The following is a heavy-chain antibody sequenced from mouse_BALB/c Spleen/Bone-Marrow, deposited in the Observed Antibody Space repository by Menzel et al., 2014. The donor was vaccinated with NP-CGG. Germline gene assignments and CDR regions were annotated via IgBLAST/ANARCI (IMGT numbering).Heavy chain of an antibody. CDR1: GFDFSRYW. V-gene: IGHV4-1*02. CDR2: INPDSSTI. Sequence: SGGGLVQPGGSLRLSCAASGFDFSRYWMSWVRQAPGKGLEWIGGINPDSSTINYTPSLKDKFIISRDNAKNTLYLQMSKVRSEDTALYYCARLNYHGNLFVWGAGTTVTVSS. D-gene: IGHD1-1*01. J-gene: IGHJ1*01. CDR3: ARLNYHGNLFV.